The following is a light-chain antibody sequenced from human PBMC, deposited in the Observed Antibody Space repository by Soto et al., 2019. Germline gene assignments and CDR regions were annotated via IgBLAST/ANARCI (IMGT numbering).Light chain of an antibody. CDR1: QSVGNSH. Sequence: ETVLTQSPGTLYFSPGERATLSCRASQSVGNSHVAWYQQRRGLPPRLLIYGASNRATGIPDRFSGSGSGADFTLTISRLEPEDFAVYFCQQYGNSPPGTCGQGKRLEIK. V-gene: IGKV3-20*01. CDR2: GAS. J-gene: IGKJ5*01. CDR3: QQYGNSPPGT.